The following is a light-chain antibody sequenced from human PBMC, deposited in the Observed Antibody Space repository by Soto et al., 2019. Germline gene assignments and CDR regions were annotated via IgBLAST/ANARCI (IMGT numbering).Light chain of an antibody. CDR3: QQYNDWWT. Sequence: EIVWTQSPGTLSLSPGERATLSCRASQSVSRSYLAWYQQRPGQAPRLLIYGTSSRATGIPDRFSGSGSGTDFTPTIGRLEPEDFAVYYCQQYNDWWTFGQGTKVDIK. CDR1: QSVSRSY. J-gene: IGKJ1*01. CDR2: GTS. V-gene: IGKV3-20*01.